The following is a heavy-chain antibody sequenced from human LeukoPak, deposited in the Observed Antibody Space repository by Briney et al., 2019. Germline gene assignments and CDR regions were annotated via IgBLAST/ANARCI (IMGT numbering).Heavy chain of an antibody. CDR1: GGSISSSSYY. CDR2: IYTSGST. Sequence: SETLSLTCTVSGGSISSSSYYWGWIRQPAGKGLEWIGRIYTSGSTNYNPSLKSRVTISVDTSKNQFSLKLSSVTAADTAVYYCARDTPSITIFGVVYNWFDPWGQGTLVTVSS. V-gene: IGHV4-61*02. J-gene: IGHJ5*02. D-gene: IGHD3-3*01. CDR3: ARDTPSITIFGVVYNWFDP.